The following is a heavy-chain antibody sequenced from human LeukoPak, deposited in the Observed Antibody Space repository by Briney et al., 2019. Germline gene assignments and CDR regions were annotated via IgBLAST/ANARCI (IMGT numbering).Heavy chain of an antibody. J-gene: IGHJ4*02. V-gene: IGHV4-59*01. CDR3: AKDFDIAVAGTYLDN. D-gene: IGHD6-19*01. CDR2: INYSGST. Sequence: SETLSLTCIVSGDSISSNSWSWIRQPPGRGLEWIGCINYSGSTIYNPSLKSRVTISVDTSKNQFSLKVTSVTAADTAVYFCAKDFDIAVAGTYLDNWGQGTLVTVSS. CDR1: GDSISSNS.